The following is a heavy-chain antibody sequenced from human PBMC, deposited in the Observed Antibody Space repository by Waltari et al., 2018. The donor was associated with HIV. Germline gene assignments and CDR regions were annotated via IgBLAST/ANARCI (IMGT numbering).Heavy chain of an antibody. Sequence: QVQLQESGPGLVKPSQTLSLTCTVSGGSISSGSSYWSWIRQPAGKGLEWVGRIYTSGSTNYNPSLRSRVTILLDTSKNQFSLKLGSVTAADTAVYYCARVFAGGGDYFDYWGQGTLVTVSS. V-gene: IGHV4-61*02. J-gene: IGHJ4*02. CDR2: IYTSGST. CDR3: ARVFAGGGDYFDY. CDR1: GGSISSGSSY. D-gene: IGHD2-8*02.